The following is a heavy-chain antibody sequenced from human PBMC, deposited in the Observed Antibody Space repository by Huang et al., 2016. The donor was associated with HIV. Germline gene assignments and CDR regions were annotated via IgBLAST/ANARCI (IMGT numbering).Heavy chain of an antibody. V-gene: IGHV3-53*01. CDR2: IYSGGST. CDR3: ARDYCSGGSCYVNYYYGMDV. J-gene: IGHJ6*02. CDR1: GFTVSSNY. Sequence: EVQLVESGGGLIQPGGSLRLSCAASGFTVSSNYMSWVRQAPGKGLEWVSVIYSGGSTYYADSVKVRFTISRDNSKNTLYLQMNSLRAEDTAVYYCARDYCSGGSCYVNYYYGMDVWGQGTTVTVSS. D-gene: IGHD2-15*01.